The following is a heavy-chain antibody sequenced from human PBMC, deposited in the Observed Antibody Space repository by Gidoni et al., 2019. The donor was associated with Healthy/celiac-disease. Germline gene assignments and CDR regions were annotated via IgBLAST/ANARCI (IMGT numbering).Heavy chain of an antibody. V-gene: IGHV3-21*01. CDR3: ARGYRMTTAHGMDV. D-gene: IGHD5-18*01. Sequence: EVQLVESGGGLVKPGGSLRLSCAASGFTFSSYSMNWVRQAPGKGLEWVSSISSSSSYIYYADSVKGRFTISRDNAKNSLYLQMNSLRAEDTAVYYCARGYRMTTAHGMDVWGQGTTVTVSS. CDR2: ISSSSSYI. J-gene: IGHJ6*02. CDR1: GFTFSSYS.